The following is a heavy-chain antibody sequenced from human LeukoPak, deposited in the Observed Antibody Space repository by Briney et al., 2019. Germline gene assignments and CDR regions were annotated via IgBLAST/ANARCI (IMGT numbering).Heavy chain of an antibody. CDR1: GYTFTGYY. Sequence: ASVKVSCKASGYTFTGYYMHWVRQAPGQRLEWMGRINPNSGGTNYAQKFQGRVTMTRDTSISTAYMELSRLRSDDTAVYYCARLRRSSGWYYFDYWGQGTLVTVSS. D-gene: IGHD6-19*01. CDR3: ARLRRSSGWYYFDY. V-gene: IGHV1-2*06. J-gene: IGHJ4*02. CDR2: INPNSGGT.